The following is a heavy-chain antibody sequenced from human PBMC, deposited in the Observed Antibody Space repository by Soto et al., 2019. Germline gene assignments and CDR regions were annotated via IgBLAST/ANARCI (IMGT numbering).Heavy chain of an antibody. Sequence: QVQLVQSGAEEKKPGASVKVSCKASGYTFTSYAMHWVRQAPGQRLEWMGWINAGNGNTKYSQKFQGRVTITRDTSASTAYMALSSLRSEDTPVYYCARGPPTVNYPDYWGQGTLVTVSS. D-gene: IGHD4-4*01. CDR3: ARGPPTVNYPDY. CDR2: INAGNGNT. CDR1: GYTFTSYA. V-gene: IGHV1-3*05. J-gene: IGHJ4*02.